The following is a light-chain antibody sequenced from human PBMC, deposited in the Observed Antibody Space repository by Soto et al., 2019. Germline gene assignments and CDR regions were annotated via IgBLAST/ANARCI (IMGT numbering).Light chain of an antibody. CDR3: TSYTVSNTWV. CDR2: EVS. V-gene: IGLV2-14*01. Sequence: QPVLTQPASVSGSPGQSITISCAGASSDVGGYKYVSWYQQHPGKAPKLIIYEVSNRPSGVSTRFSGSKFGNMASLTISGLQGEDEADYYCTSYTVSNTWVFGGGTKLTVL. CDR1: SSDVGGYKY. J-gene: IGLJ3*02.